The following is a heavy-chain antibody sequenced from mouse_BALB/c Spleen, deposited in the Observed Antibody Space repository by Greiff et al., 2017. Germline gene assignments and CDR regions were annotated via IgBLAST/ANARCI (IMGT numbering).Heavy chain of an antibody. J-gene: IGHJ4*01. D-gene: IGHD2-1*01. V-gene: IGHV3-2*02. CDR2: IDYSGST. CDR1: GYSITSDYA. Sequence: EVHLVESGPGLVKPSQSLSLTCTVTGYSITSDYAWNWIRQFPGNKLGWMGYIDYSGSTNYNPSLKSRSTITEDTSKNQYFLQLNSVTTEDTATYCCARYGNYGYYAMDYWGQGTSVTVSS. CDR3: ARYGNYGYYAMDY.